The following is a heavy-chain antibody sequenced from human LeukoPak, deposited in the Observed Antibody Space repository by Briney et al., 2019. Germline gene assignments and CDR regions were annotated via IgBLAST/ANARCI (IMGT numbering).Heavy chain of an antibody. J-gene: IGHJ6*02. V-gene: IGHV3-53*01. Sequence: GSLRLSCAASGFTVSSNYMNWVRQAPGKGLEWVSVLYTSGNTFYADSVKGRFTISRDNSKNTVYLQMNSLRAEDTAVYYCARWPDYYDTSKYYYGMDVWGRGTTVTVSS. CDR3: ARWPDYYDTSKYYYGMDV. CDR1: GFTVSSNY. CDR2: LYTSGNT. D-gene: IGHD3-22*01.